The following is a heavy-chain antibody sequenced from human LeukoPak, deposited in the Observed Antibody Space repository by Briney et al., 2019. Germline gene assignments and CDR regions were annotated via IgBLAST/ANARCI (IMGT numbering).Heavy chain of an antibody. CDR1: DYSFISYW. CDR2: IYPGDSDT. CDR3: ARDKYVGRLTDY. V-gene: IGHV5-51*01. J-gene: IGHJ4*02. Sequence: GESLKISCKGSDYSFISYWIGWVRQMPGKGLEWMGVIYPGDSDTRYSPSFQGQVTISADQSISTAYLQWSSLKASDSAMYYCARDKYVGRLTDYWGQGPLVTVSS. D-gene: IGHD2-15*01.